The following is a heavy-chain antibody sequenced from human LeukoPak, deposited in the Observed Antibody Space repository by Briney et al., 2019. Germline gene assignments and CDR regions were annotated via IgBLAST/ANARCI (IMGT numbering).Heavy chain of an antibody. Sequence: ASVKVSCKASGYTFTGYHMHWVRQAPGQGLEWMGWINPNSGGTNYAQKFQGRVTMTRDTSISTAYMELSSLRSEDTAVYYCARDVRIAGIYWFDPWGQGTLVTVSS. CDR2: INPNSGGT. J-gene: IGHJ5*02. D-gene: IGHD1-26*01. CDR1: GYTFTGYH. V-gene: IGHV1-2*02. CDR3: ARDVRIAGIYWFDP.